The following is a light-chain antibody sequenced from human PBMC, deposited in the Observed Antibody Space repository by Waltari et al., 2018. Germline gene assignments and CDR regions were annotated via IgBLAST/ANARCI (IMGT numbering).Light chain of an antibody. Sequence: QSALTQPASVSVSLGQSITISCTGTSSDIGGHNHVPWYQNHPGKAPQRIIHDVSALACGVSTRFSGSKSGRTAALTISGLQADDGTEYYCHSFTSSTTWVFGGGTKVTVL. CDR3: HSFTSSTTWV. CDR1: SSDIGGHNH. J-gene: IGLJ3*02. CDR2: DVS. V-gene: IGLV2-14*03.